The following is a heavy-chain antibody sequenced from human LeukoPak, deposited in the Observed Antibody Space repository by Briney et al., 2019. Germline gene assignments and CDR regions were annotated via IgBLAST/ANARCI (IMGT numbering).Heavy chain of an antibody. V-gene: IGHV4-59*12. CDR3: ARERGYVAY. J-gene: IGHJ4*02. CDR1: GGSISSYY. D-gene: IGHD1-1*01. Sequence: SETLSLTCTVSGGSISSYYWSWIRQPPGKGLEWIGYIYYSGSTNYDPSLKSRVTISVDTSKNQFSLKLSSVTAADTAVYYCARERGYVAYWGQGTLVTVSS. CDR2: IYYSGST.